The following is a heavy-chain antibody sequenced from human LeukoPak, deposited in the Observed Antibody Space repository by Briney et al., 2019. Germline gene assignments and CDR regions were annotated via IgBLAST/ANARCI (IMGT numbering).Heavy chain of an antibody. CDR2: IYWDDDR. CDR1: GFSLSTSGVG. D-gene: IGHD3-10*01. Sequence: ESGPTLVNPTQTLTLTCTFSGFSLSTSGVGVGWIRQLPGKALEWLALIYWDDDRRYSPSLRSRLTITKDTSKNQVVLTMTNMDPVDTATYHCVHRPVYYGSGSYYFDYWGQGTLVTVSS. J-gene: IGHJ4*02. V-gene: IGHV2-5*02. CDR3: VHRPVYYGSGSYYFDY.